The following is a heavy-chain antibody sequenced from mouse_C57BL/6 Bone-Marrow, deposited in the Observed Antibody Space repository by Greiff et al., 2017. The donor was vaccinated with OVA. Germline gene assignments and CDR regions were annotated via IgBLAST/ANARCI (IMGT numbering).Heavy chain of an antibody. CDR2: IYPGNGDT. J-gene: IGHJ2*01. CDR1: GYTFTSYN. D-gene: IGHD1-1*01. Sequence: QVQLQQSGAELVRPGASVKMSCKASGYTFTSYNMPWVKQTPRQGLEWIGAIYPGNGDTSYNQKFKGKATLTVDKSSSTAYMQLSSLTSEDSAVYFCARELTTVVAPGYWGQGTTLTVSS. V-gene: IGHV1-12*01. CDR3: ARELTTVVAPGY.